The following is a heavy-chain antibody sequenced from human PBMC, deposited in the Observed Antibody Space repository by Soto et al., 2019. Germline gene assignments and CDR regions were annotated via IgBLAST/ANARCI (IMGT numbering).Heavy chain of an antibody. V-gene: IGHV3-23*01. D-gene: IGHD2-2*01. CDR2: ISGSGGST. CDR3: AKALVVVPAAKNLFDY. CDR1: GFTFSSYA. Sequence: HPGGSLRLSCAASGFTFSSYAMSWVRQAPGKGLEWVSAISGSGGSTYYADSVKGRFTISRDDSKNTLYLQMNSLRAEDTAVYYCAKALVVVPAAKNLFDYWGQGTLVTVSS. J-gene: IGHJ4*02.